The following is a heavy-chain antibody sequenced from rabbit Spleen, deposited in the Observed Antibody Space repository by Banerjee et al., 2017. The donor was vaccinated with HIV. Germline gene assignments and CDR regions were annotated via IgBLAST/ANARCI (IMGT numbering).Heavy chain of an antibody. CDR3: ARDGGGGDVPNAFDS. V-gene: IGHV1S45*01. J-gene: IGHJ2*01. D-gene: IGHD5-1*01. CDR2: MVAGSSSGFT. CDR1: GFSFSSSHY. Sequence: QEQLEESGGDLVKPEGSLTLTCTVSGFSFSSSHYMCWVRQAPGKGLEWIGCMVAGSSSGFTYSATWAKGRFTCSKTSSTTVTLQMTSLTVADTATYFCARDGGGGDVPNAFDSWGQGTLVTVS.